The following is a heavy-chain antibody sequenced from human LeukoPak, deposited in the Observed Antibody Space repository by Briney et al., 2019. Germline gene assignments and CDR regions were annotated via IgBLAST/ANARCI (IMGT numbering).Heavy chain of an antibody. D-gene: IGHD3-10*01. CDR1: GYTFTGYY. Sequence: ASVKVSCKASGYTFTGYYMHWVRQAPGQGLEWMGWINTNTGNPTYAQGFTGRFVFSLDTSVSTAYLQISSLKAEDTAVYYCARVVTMVRGVDYYYYGMDVWGQGTTVTVSS. CDR2: INTNTGNP. V-gene: IGHV7-4-1*02. J-gene: IGHJ6*02. CDR3: ARVVTMVRGVDYYYYGMDV.